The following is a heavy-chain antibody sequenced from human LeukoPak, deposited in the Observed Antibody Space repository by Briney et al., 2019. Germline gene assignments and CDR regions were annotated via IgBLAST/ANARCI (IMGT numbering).Heavy chain of an antibody. CDR2: IYYSGST. Sequence: PSETLSLTCTVSGGSISSSSYYWGWIRQPPGKGLEWIGSIYYSGSTYYNPSLKRRVTISVDTSKNQFSLKLSSVTAADTAVYYCARLGYYSSGSLDSRYFDLWGRGTLVTVSS. D-gene: IGHD6-19*01. CDR1: GGSISSSSYY. J-gene: IGHJ2*01. CDR3: ARLGYYSSGSLDSRYFDL. V-gene: IGHV4-39*01.